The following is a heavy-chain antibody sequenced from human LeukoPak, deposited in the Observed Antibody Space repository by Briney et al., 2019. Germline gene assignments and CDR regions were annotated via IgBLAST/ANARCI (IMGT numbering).Heavy chain of an antibody. Sequence: GGSLRPSCAASGFTFSSYEVNWVRQAPGKGLEWVSYISSSGSTIYYADSVKGRFTISRDNAKNSLYLQMNSLRAEDTAVYYCARDLPLYSSGWYLGAFDIWGQGTMVTVSS. V-gene: IGHV3-48*03. CDR2: ISSSGSTI. CDR1: GFTFSSYE. J-gene: IGHJ3*02. CDR3: ARDLPLYSSGWYLGAFDI. D-gene: IGHD6-19*01.